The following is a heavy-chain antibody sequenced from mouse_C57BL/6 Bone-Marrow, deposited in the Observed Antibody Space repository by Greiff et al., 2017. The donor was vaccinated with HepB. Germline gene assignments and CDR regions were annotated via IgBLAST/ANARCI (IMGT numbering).Heavy chain of an antibody. CDR1: GFNIKDDY. V-gene: IGHV14-4*01. J-gene: IGHJ1*03. CDR3: TYYYGSSYWYFDV. Sequence: EVQRVESGAELVRPGASVKLSCTASGFNIKDDYMHWVKQRPEQGLEWIGWIDPENGDTEYASRFQGKATITADTSSNTAYLQLSSLTSEDTAVYYCTYYYGSSYWYFDVWGTGTTVTVSS. CDR2: IDPENGDT. D-gene: IGHD1-1*01.